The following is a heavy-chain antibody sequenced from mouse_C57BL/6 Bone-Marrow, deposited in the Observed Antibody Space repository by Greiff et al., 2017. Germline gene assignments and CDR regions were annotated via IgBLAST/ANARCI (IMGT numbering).Heavy chain of an antibody. J-gene: IGHJ2*01. D-gene: IGHD2-3*01. CDR1: GYTFTSYT. Sequence: QSGAELVRPGASVKMSCKASGYTFTSYTMHWVQQTPRKGLEWLGAIYQGNGDTSYNQKLKGKVTLTVDKSSSTAYLQLSILTSEDSAVYFVARGKWLLPLVDYWGQGTTLTVSS. V-gene: IGHV1-12*01. CDR2: IYQGNGDT. CDR3: ARGKWLLPLVDY.